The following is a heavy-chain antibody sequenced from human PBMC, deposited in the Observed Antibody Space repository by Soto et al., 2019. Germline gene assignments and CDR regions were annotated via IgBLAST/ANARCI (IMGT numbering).Heavy chain of an antibody. D-gene: IGHD1-1*01. CDR2: IDPSGSYT. J-gene: IGHJ6*02. Sequence: PGESLKISCNGSGYSFTSYWISWVRQMPGKGLEWMGRIDPSGSYTNYSPSFQGHVTISADKSISTAYLQWSSLKASDTAMYYCARHPLTTGTVDYGMDVWGQGTTVTVSS. CDR3: ARHPLTTGTVDYGMDV. V-gene: IGHV5-10-1*01. CDR1: GYSFTSYW.